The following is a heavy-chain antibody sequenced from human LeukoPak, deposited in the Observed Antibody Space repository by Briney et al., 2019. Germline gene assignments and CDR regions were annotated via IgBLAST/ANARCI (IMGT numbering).Heavy chain of an antibody. CDR1: GFTFSSYG. CDR3: ARVPILTGSYYFDY. J-gene: IGHJ4*02. V-gene: IGHV3-30*02. D-gene: IGHD3-9*01. Sequence: PGGSLRLSCAASGFTFSSYGMHWVRQAPGKGLEWVAFIRYDGSNKYYADSVKGRFTISRDNSKNTLFLQMGSLRTEDMAVYYCARVPILTGSYYFDYWGQGILVTVSS. CDR2: IRYDGSNK.